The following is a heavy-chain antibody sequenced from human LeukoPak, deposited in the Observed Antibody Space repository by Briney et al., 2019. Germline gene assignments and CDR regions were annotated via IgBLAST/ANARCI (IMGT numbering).Heavy chain of an antibody. CDR1: GYTFTSYG. Sequence: GASVKVSCKASGYTFTSYGISWVRQAPGQGLEWMGWISAYNGNTNYAQKLQGRVTMTTDTSTSTAYMELSSLRSEDTAVYYCARDDCTNGVCYGGFDYWGQGTLVTVSS. V-gene: IGHV1-18*01. J-gene: IGHJ4*02. D-gene: IGHD2-8*01. CDR2: ISAYNGNT. CDR3: ARDDCTNGVCYGGFDY.